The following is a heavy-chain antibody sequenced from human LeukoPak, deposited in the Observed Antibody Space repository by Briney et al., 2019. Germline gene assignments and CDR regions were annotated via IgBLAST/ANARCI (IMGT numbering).Heavy chain of an antibody. CDR3: ARSDLGGITFGGVIQPEYFQH. Sequence: PSGTLSLTCAVSGGSISSSNWWSWVRQPPGKGLEWIGEIYHSGSTNYNPSLKSRVTISVDKSKNQFSLKLSSVTAADTAVYYCARSDLGGITFGGVIQPEYFQHWGQGTLVTVSS. V-gene: IGHV4-4*02. D-gene: IGHD3-16*02. CDR2: IYHSGST. CDR1: GGSISSSNW. J-gene: IGHJ1*01.